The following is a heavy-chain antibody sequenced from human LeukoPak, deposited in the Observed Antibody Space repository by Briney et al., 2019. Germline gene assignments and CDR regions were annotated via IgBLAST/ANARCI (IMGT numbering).Heavy chain of an antibody. J-gene: IGHJ4*02. Sequence: SETLSLTCAVYGGSFSGYYWSWIRQPPGKGLEWIGEINHSGSTNYNPSLKSRVTISVDTSKNQFSLKLSSVTAADTAVYYCARGGGHHGRGGRPYYYDSSGYSYTFDYWGQGTLVTVSS. CDR3: ARGGGHHGRGGRPYYYDSSGYSYTFDY. CDR1: GGSFSGYY. CDR2: INHSGST. V-gene: IGHV4-34*01. D-gene: IGHD3-22*01.